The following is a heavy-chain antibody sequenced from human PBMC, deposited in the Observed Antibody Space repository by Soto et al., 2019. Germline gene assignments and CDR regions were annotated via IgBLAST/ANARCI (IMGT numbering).Heavy chain of an antibody. J-gene: IGHJ6*02. V-gene: IGHV1-69*06. CDR2: ILPLSGTT. Sequence: QLQLVQSGAEVKKPGSSVKVSCKASGGTFSAYAISWVRQAPGQGLEWMGGILPLSGTTNYTQRFQGRGTISGDKSTRTAYMELRSLRSEETAMYYCATAKPIKYYEYVWGGYRGGRMDVWGQGTTVTVSS. D-gene: IGHD3-16*02. CDR1: GGTFSAYA. CDR3: ATAKPIKYYEYVWGGYRGGRMDV.